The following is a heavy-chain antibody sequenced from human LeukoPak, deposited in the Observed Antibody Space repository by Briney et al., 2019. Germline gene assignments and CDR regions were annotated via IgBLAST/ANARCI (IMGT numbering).Heavy chain of an antibody. J-gene: IGHJ3*01. D-gene: IGHD6-19*01. Sequence: GGSLRLSCVASGFIFSTYDMHWVRQTPGKGLEWPAVTWYDGRNKFADSVKGRFTISRDRSKNTLYLHMNGLGADDTAVYYCARENVAVAVHAFDLWGQGTMVTVSS. CDR3: ARENVAVAVHAFDL. CDR1: GFIFSTYD. V-gene: IGHV3-33*01. CDR2: TWYDGRNK.